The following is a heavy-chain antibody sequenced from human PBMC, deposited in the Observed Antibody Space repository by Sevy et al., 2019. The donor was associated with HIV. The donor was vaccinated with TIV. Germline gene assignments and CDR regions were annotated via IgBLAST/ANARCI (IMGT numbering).Heavy chain of an antibody. Sequence: ASVKVSYKASGYTFSGHYIHWVRQAPGQGLEWMGWINPNSGATKYAQKFEGRVTMTRDTSISTFYMELNRLRYDDTAVYYCARVLARGSYGKDFDYWGQGTLVTVSS. J-gene: IGHJ4*02. CDR3: ARVLARGSYGKDFDY. CDR2: INPNSGAT. V-gene: IGHV1-2*02. CDR1: GYTFSGHY. D-gene: IGHD1-26*01.